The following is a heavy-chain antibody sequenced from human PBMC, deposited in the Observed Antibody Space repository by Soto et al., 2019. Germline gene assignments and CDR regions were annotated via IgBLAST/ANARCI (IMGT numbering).Heavy chain of an antibody. CDR1: GFMCNAYG. Sequence: GSLRLSGEASGFMCNAYGMHWVRQAPGKGLEWVAVIYFDGSNKYYAESVKGRFTISRDNSKNTLYLEMLSLRPEDTAVFYCAKAGKIAGTGTTTRAFDVWGQGTMVTVSS. CDR2: IYFDGSNK. D-gene: IGHD6-13*01. J-gene: IGHJ3*01. CDR3: AKAGKIAGTGTTTRAFDV. V-gene: IGHV3-30*18.